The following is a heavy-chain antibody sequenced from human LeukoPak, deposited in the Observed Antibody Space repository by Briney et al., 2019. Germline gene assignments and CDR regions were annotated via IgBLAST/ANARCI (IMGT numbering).Heavy chain of an antibody. CDR3: ATVIPGDDAVAFDY. Sequence: EASVKVSCKVSGYTLTELPMHWVRQAPGKGLEWMGGFDPEDGETIYAQKFQGRVTMTEDTSTDTAYMELSSLRSEDTAVYYCATVIPGDDAVAFDYWGQGTLVTVSS. CDR2: FDPEDGET. D-gene: IGHD2-15*01. J-gene: IGHJ4*02. V-gene: IGHV1-24*01. CDR1: GYTLTELP.